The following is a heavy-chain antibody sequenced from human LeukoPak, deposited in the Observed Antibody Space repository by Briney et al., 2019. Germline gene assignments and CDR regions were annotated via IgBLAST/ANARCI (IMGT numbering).Heavy chain of an antibody. J-gene: IGHJ5*02. CDR1: GFTFSSYA. Sequence: GGSLRLSCAASGFTFSSYAMHWVRQAPGKGLEWVAVISYDGSNKYYADSVKGRFTISRDNSKNTLYLQMNSLRAEDTAVYYCAREVNYDILTGWNWFDPWGQGTLVTVSS. CDR3: AREVNYDILTGWNWFDP. CDR2: ISYDGSNK. V-gene: IGHV3-30*01. D-gene: IGHD3-9*01.